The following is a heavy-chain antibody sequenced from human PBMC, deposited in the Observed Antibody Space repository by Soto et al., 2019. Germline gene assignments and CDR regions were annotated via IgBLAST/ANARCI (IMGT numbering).Heavy chain of an antibody. J-gene: IGHJ6*03. V-gene: IGHV3-11*01. CDR2: ITGSGSTI. CDR1: GFTFSDYY. CDR3: ARMIRGRGYYYYMAV. D-gene: IGHD3-10*01. Sequence: QVQLVESGGGLVKPGGSLRLSCAASGFTFSDYYMSWIRQAPGKGLEWVSYITGSGSTIYYADSMKGRFTISRDSAKNSLYLQMNSLRAEDAAVYSCARMIRGRGYYYYMAVWGKGTTVTVSS.